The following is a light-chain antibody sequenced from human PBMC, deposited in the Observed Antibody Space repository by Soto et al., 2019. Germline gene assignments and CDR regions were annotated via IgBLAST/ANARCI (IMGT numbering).Light chain of an antibody. J-gene: IGKJ1*01. CDR3: QQYNNWWT. Sequence: EIVLTQSPGTLSLSPGERSTLSCRASQSVSSRFLAWYQQKPGQAPRLLIYGASTRATGIPARFSGSGSGTEFTLTISSLQSEDFAIYYCQQYNNWWTFGQGTKVDTK. CDR2: GAS. V-gene: IGKV3-15*01. CDR1: QSVSSR.